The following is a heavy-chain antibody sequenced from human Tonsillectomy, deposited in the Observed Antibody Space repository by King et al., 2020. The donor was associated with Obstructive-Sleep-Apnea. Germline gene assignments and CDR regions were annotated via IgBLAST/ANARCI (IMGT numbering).Heavy chain of an antibody. CDR1: VGSISSGGYY. CDR3: ARGGHRGIWFDP. CDR2: IYYSGST. V-gene: IGHV4-31*03. D-gene: IGHD3-10*01. Sequence: VQLQESGPGLVKPSQTLSLTCTVSVGSISSGGYYWSWIRQHPGKGLGWMGYIYYSGSTYYNPSLKSRVTISVDTFKNQFSLKLGSVTAADTAVYYCARGGHRGIWFDPWGQGTLVTVSS. J-gene: IGHJ5*02.